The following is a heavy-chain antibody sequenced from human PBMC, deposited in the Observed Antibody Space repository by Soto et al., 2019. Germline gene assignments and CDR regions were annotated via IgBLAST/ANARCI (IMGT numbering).Heavy chain of an antibody. CDR2: ISGSGGST. D-gene: IGHD3-3*01. J-gene: IGHJ6*03. CDR1: GFTFSSYA. V-gene: IGHV3-23*01. CDR3: ATGGFWSGYHYYYYYMDV. Sequence: GWSLRLSCAAFGFTFSSYAMSWVRQAPGKGLEWVSAISGSGGSTYYADSVKGRFTISRDKSTSTAYMELSSLRSEDTAVYYCATGGFWSGYHYYYYYMDVWGKGTTVTVSS.